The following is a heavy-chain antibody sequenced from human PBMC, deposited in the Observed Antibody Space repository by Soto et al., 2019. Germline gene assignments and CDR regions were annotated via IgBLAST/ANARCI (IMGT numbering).Heavy chain of an antibody. Sequence: SETLSLTCTVSGGYISSYYWSWIRQPPGKGLEWIGYIYYSGSTNYNPSLKSRVTISVDTSKNQFSLKLSSVTAANTAVYYCARDPGGEFCGGDCYSAFDIWGQGTMVTVSS. CDR3: ARDPGGEFCGGDCYSAFDI. CDR1: GGYISSYY. V-gene: IGHV4-59*01. D-gene: IGHD2-21*02. CDR2: IYYSGST. J-gene: IGHJ3*02.